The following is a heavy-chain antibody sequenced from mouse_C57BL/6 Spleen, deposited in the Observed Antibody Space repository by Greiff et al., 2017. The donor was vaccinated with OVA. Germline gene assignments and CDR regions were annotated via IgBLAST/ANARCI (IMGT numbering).Heavy chain of an antibody. V-gene: IGHV2-9-1*01. J-gene: IGHJ2*01. Sequence: VKLMESGPGLVAPSQSLSITCTVSGFSLTSYAISWVRQPPGKGLEWLGVIWPGGGTNYNSALKSRLSISKDNSKSQVDLKTNSLQTDDTARYYCARSFYYGYDYLDYWGQGTTLTVAS. D-gene: IGHD2-2*01. CDR3: ARSFYYGYDYLDY. CDR1: GFSLTSYA. CDR2: IWPGGGT.